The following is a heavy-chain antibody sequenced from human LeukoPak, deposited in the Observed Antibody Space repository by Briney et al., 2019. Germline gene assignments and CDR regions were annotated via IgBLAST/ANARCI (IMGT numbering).Heavy chain of an antibody. V-gene: IGHV4-59*08. J-gene: IGHJ4*02. D-gene: IGHD4-11*01. CDR3: ARAEAPYRDFDY. Sequence: PSETLSLTCTVSGGSISSYYWSWIRQPPGKGLEWIGYIYYSGSTYYNPSLKSRVTISVDTSKNQFSLKLSSVTAADTAVYYCARAEAPYRDFDYWGQGTLVTVSS. CDR2: IYYSGST. CDR1: GGSISSYY.